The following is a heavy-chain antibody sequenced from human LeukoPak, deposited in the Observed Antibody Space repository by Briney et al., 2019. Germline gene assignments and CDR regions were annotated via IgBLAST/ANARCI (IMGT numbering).Heavy chain of an antibody. Sequence: SSETLSLTCTVSGGSISSYYWSWIRQPPGKGLEWIGYIYYSGSTNYNPSLKSRVTISVDMSKNQFSLKLSSVTAADTAVYYCARAGSSWYLPDYWGQGTLVTVSS. CDR2: IYYSGST. CDR1: GGSISSYY. D-gene: IGHD6-13*01. CDR3: ARAGSSWYLPDY. V-gene: IGHV4-59*01. J-gene: IGHJ4*02.